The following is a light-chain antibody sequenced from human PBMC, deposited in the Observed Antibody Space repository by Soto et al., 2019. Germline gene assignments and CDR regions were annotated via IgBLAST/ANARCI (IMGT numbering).Light chain of an antibody. Sequence: VFPPSPDSLSLAPGERATLSCRASQTVNNNYVAWYQQIPGQAPRLLIFRASNRATGIPDRFSGSGSGTDFLLTISGLEPADSGTYLCHQHGGTPETFGLGTKVDIK. CDR3: HQHGGTPET. V-gene: IGKV3-20*01. J-gene: IGKJ1*01. CDR1: QTVNNNY. CDR2: RAS.